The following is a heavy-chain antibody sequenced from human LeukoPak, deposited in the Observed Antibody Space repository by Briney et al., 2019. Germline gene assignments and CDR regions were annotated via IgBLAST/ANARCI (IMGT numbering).Heavy chain of an antibody. Sequence: ASVKVSCKASGYTFTGHYMHWVRQAPGQGLEWMGWINPNSGGTNYAQKFQGRVTMTRDTSISTAYMELSRLRSDDTAVYYCAMGTGRFGKPFDYWGQGTLVTVSS. V-gene: IGHV1-2*02. D-gene: IGHD3-10*01. J-gene: IGHJ4*02. CDR2: INPNSGGT. CDR1: GYTFTGHY. CDR3: AMGTGRFGKPFDY.